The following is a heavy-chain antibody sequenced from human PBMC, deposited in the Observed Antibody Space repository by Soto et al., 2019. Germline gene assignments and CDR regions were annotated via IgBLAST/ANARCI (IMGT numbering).Heavy chain of an antibody. D-gene: IGHD5-12*01. V-gene: IGHV3-23*01. CDR1: GFTFSNYV. J-gene: IGHJ5*02. CDR3: AKGSSREGYT. CDR2: ITASGDVQ. Sequence: EVQLLESGGDLVQPGGSLRLSCAASGFTFSNYVMTWVRQAPGKGLDYVSSITASGDVQAYSDSVRGRFTISRDNSRDTLSLQMSSLSVEDTAVYYCAKGSSREGYTWGQGTLVTVSS.